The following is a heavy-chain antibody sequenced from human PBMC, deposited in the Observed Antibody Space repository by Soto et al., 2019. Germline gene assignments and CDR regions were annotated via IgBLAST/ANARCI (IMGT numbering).Heavy chain of an antibody. V-gene: IGHV3-23*01. D-gene: IGHD6-13*01. Sequence: LRLSCAASGFTFTDYALSWVRQALGKGLEWGATISGIGGSTYLADSVKGRLSISRDNSKNTVSLLMNSLRAEDTAVYFCARGSSGYISSWYYFDYWGRGXLVTVSS. CDR3: ARGSSGYISSWYYFDY. CDR2: ISGIGGST. J-gene: IGHJ4*02. CDR1: GFTFTDYA.